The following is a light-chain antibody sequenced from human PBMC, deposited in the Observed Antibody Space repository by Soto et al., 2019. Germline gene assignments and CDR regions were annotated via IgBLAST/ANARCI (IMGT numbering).Light chain of an antibody. CDR1: SSNIGAGYD. J-gene: IGLJ2*01. Sequence: QSVLTQPPSVSGAPGKRVTISCTGSSSNIGAGYDVHWYQQLPGAAPRLLISGNNNRPSGVPVRCSGSKSGTSASLAITGLEADDEADYYCQAYDSSLSGVVFGGGTKLTVL. CDR3: QAYDSSLSGVV. V-gene: IGLV1-40*01. CDR2: GNN.